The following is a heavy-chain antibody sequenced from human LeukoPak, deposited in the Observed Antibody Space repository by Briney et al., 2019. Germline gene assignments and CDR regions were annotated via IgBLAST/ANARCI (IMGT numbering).Heavy chain of an antibody. CDR3: ARDPLLLWPGEDYYYYMDV. V-gene: IGHV3-30-3*01. J-gene: IGHJ6*03. CDR1: GFTFSSYA. CDR2: ISYDGSNK. Sequence: GRSLRLSCAASGFTFSSYAMHWVRQAPGKGLEWVAVISYDGSNKYYADSVKGRFTISRDNSKNTLYLQMNSLRAEDTAEYYCARDPLLLWPGEDYYYYMDVWGKGTTVTVSS. D-gene: IGHD3-10*01.